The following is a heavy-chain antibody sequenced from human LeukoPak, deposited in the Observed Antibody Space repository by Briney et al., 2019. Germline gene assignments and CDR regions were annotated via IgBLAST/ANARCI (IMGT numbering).Heavy chain of an antibody. CDR2: IYNDGST. V-gene: IGHV3-66*01. D-gene: IGHD4-17*01. Sequence: GSLRLFCVASGFNVRSDYMGWVRQGPGEGLEWVSIIYNDGSTYYANSVKGRFTISRDNSKNTLYLQMNSLRADDTAIYYCARDSGFSDYANWGQGTLVTVSS. CDR1: GFNVRSDY. J-gene: IGHJ4*02. CDR3: ARDSGFSDYAN.